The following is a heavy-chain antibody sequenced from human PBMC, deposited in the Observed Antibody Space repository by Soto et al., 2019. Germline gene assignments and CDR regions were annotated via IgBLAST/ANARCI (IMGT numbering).Heavy chain of an antibody. Sequence: GGSLRLSCAASGFTFSNAWMSCVRQAPGKGLEWVGRIKSKTDGGTTDYAAPVKGRFTISRDDSKNTLYLQMNSLKTEDTAVYYCTTDHQKRYCSGGSCIMDVWGQGTKVTVSS. CDR1: GFTFSNAW. J-gene: IGHJ6*02. D-gene: IGHD2-15*01. CDR2: IKSKTDGGTT. V-gene: IGHV3-15*01. CDR3: TTDHQKRYCSGGSCIMDV.